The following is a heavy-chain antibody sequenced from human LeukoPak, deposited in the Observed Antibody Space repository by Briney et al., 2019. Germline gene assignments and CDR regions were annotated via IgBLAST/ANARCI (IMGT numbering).Heavy chain of an antibody. J-gene: IGHJ4*02. D-gene: IGHD2/OR15-2a*01. CDR2: IYSAGST. CDR1: GFNVSNNY. CDR3: ARPSVKGY. V-gene: IGHV3-53*01. Sequence: GSLRLSCAASGFNVSNNYMNLVRQAPGKGLEWVSVIYSAGSTFYADSAKGRFTISRDNSKNTLYLQMNSLRAEDTAVYYCARPSVKGYWGQGTLVTVSS.